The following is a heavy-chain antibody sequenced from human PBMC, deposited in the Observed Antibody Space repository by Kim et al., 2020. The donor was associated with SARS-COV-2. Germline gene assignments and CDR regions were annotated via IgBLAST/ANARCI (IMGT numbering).Heavy chain of an antibody. CDR3: ARDQDGGEDFNI. CDR2: ISGYDGKT. Sequence: ASVKVSCRASGYSFSNYHMNWVRQTPGQGLEWMGWISGYDGKTNYAKKFQGRVTVTTDTSTSTAYMELRSLRFDDTAVYYCARDQDGGEDFNIWGQGTMVIVSS. V-gene: IGHV1-18*04. J-gene: IGHJ3*02. CDR1: GYSFSNYH. D-gene: IGHD3-10*01.